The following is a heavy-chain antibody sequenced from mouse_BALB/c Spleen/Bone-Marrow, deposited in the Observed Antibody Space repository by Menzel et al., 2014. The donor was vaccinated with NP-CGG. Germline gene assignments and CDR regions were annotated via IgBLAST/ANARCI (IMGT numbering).Heavy chain of an antibody. CDR1: GYAFTNYW. V-gene: IGHV1-7*01. D-gene: IGHD2-4*01. CDR3: ARDYYYAMDY. Sequence: QVQLQQSGAKLAKPGASVKTSCKASGYAFTNYWMYWVKQRPGQGLEWIGYIKVSTGYTEYNQKFKDKATLTADKSSSTAYMQLSSLTSEDSAVYYCARDYYYAMDYWGQGTSVTVSS. J-gene: IGHJ4*01. CDR2: IKVSTGYT.